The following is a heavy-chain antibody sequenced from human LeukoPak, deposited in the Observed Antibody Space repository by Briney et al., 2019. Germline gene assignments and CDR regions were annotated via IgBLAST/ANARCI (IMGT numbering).Heavy chain of an antibody. V-gene: IGHV3-21*01. CDR1: GFTFSRYS. CDR3: ARVGCSGGSCYDFDY. Sequence: GGSLRLSCAASGFTFSRYSMIWVRQAPGKGLEWVSSISSSSSYIYYADSVKGRFTISRDNDKNSLYLQMNSLRAEDTAVYYCARVGCSGGSCYDFDYWGQGTLVTVSS. CDR2: ISSSSSYI. D-gene: IGHD2-15*01. J-gene: IGHJ4*02.